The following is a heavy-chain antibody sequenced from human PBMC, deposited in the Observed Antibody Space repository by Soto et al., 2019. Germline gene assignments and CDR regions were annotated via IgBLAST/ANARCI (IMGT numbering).Heavy chain of an antibody. CDR2: IYYSGST. V-gene: IGHV4-31*03. Sequence: SETLSLTCTVSGGSISSGGYYWSWIRQHPGKGLEWIGYIYYSGSTYYNPSLKSRVTISVDTSKNQFSLKLSSVTAADTAVYYCARTVTNWFDPWGQGTLVTVSS. CDR1: GGSISSGGYY. J-gene: IGHJ5*02. D-gene: IGHD4-4*01. CDR3: ARTVTNWFDP.